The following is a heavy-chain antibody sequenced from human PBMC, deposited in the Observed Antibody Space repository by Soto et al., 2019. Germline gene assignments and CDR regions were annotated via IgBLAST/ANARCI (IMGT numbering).Heavy chain of an antibody. CDR2: IKSKGSGGTT. CDR1: GLKFSDAW. Sequence: EVQLVESGGDLVKPGGSLRLSCTVFGLKFSDAWMSWVRQVPGKGLEWVGRIKSKGSGGTTDYAAPVKGRFTISRDDSKNSVYLQMNSLKTEDTAMYFCCWCGTIYYYFNKWGQGTLVTVSS. V-gene: IGHV3-15*01. D-gene: IGHD2-8*01. J-gene: IGHJ4*02. CDR3: CWCGTIYYYFNK.